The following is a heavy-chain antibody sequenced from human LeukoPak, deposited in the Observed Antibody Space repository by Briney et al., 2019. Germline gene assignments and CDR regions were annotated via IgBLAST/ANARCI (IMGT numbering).Heavy chain of an antibody. CDR2: ISGSGGST. V-gene: IGHV3-23*01. Sequence: GGSLRLSCAASGFTFSSYAMSWVRQAPGKGLEWVSAISGSGGSTYYADSVKGRFTISRDNAKNSLYLQMNSLRAEDTAVYYCARPIAVAGGNWFDPWGQGTLVTVSS. CDR3: ARPIAVAGGNWFDP. CDR1: GFTFSSYA. J-gene: IGHJ5*02. D-gene: IGHD6-19*01.